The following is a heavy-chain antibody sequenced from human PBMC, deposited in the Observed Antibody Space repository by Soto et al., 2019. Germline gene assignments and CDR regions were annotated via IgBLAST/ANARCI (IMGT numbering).Heavy chain of an antibody. CDR1: GGSISSSSYY. CDR3: ARGAALEAVADMSGRFDY. V-gene: IGHV4-39*01. CDR2: IYYSGST. D-gene: IGHD6-19*01. J-gene: IGHJ4*02. Sequence: SETLSLTCTVSGGSISSSSYYWGWIRQPPGKGLEWIGSIYYSGSTYYNPSLKSRVTISVDTSKNQFSLKLSSVTAADTAVYYCARGAALEAVADMSGRFDYWGQGTLVTVSS.